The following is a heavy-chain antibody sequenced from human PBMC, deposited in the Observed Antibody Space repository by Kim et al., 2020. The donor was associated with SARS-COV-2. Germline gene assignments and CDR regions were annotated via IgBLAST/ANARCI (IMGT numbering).Heavy chain of an antibody. D-gene: IGHD1-26*01. CDR3: ARDLATTMILGYYSYYYGMDV. CDR1: GYTFTSYG. V-gene: IGHV1-18*01. J-gene: IGHJ6*01. CDR2: ISAYNGNT. Sequence: ASVKVSCKASGYTFTSYGISWVRQAPGQGLEWMGWISAYNGNTNYAQKLQGRVTMTTDTSTSTAYMELRSLRSDDTAVYYCARDLATTMILGYYSYYYGMDVWAQGTKVTVSS.